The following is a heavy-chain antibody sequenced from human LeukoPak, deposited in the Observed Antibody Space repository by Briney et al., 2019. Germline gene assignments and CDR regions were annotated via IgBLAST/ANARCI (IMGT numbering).Heavy chain of an antibody. CDR1: GGSISSGDYY. V-gene: IGHV4-30-4*01. Sequence: PSETLSPTCTVSGGSISSGDYYWSWIRQPPGKGLEWIGYIYYSGSTYYNPSLKSRVTISVDTSKNQFSLKLSSVTAADTAVYYCARVGTLVLGEGAFDYWGQGTLVTVSS. D-gene: IGHD3-3*02. CDR2: IYYSGST. CDR3: ARVGTLVLGEGAFDY. J-gene: IGHJ4*02.